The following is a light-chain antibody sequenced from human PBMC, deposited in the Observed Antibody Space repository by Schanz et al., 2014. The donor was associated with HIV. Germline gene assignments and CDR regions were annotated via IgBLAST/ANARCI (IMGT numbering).Light chain of an antibody. J-gene: IGKJ3*01. CDR1: QSVSAGY. Sequence: EIVVTQSPGTLSLSPGERATLSCRASQSVSAGYFPWYQQKPGQAPRLLIYGASTRATGIPDRFSGSGSGTDFTLTISRLEPEDFAVYYCQQYGSSPLFTFGPGTKVDIK. CDR3: QQYGSSPLFT. V-gene: IGKV3-20*01. CDR2: GAS.